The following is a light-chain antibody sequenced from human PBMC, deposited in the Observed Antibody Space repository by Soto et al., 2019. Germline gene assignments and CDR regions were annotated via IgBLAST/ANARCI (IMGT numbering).Light chain of an antibody. CDR2: DAS. CDR1: QSVSSY. V-gene: IGKV3-11*01. Sequence: EIVLTQSPATLSLSPGERATLSCRASQSVSSYLAWYQQKPGQAPRLLIYDASNRATGIPARFSGSGSGTDFTLTIGSLEPEDFAVYYCQQRSNWHPGLTFGGGTKVEIK. CDR3: QQRSNWHPGLT. J-gene: IGKJ4*01.